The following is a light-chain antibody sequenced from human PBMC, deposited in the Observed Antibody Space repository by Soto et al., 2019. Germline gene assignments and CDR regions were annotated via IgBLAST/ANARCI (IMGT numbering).Light chain of an antibody. CDR2: EVD. CDR1: SSDVGFFNY. CDR3: ISFVDGSSCV. V-gene: IGLV2-8*01. Sequence: QSALTQPPSASGSPGQSVTISCTGTSSDVGFFNYVSWYQHHPGKVPRFLIYEVDKRPSGVPDRFSGSKSGNTAHLTISGLQVEDEADYFCISFVDGSSCVFGTGTKVTVL. J-gene: IGLJ1*01.